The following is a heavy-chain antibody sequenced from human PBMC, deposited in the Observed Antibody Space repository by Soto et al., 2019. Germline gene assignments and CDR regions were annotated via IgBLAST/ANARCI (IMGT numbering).Heavy chain of an antibody. D-gene: IGHD6-6*01. J-gene: IGHJ4*02. Sequence: QLRLQESGLVLVKPSETLSLTCTVSGGSISSSSYYWGWIRQPPGKGLEWIGSIYYSGSTYYNPSLKSRVTISVDRSKNQFSLKLSSVTAADTAVYYCARQGSSGSSSPHDFDYWRQGTLVTVSS. CDR2: IYYSGST. V-gene: IGHV4-39*01. CDR3: ARQGSSGSSSPHDFDY. CDR1: GGSISSSSYY.